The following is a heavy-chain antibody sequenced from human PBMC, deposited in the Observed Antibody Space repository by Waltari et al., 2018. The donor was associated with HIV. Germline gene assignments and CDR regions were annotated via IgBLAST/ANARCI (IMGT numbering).Heavy chain of an antibody. CDR3: AREIYDILTGYDYYGMDV. V-gene: IGHV1-69*01. CDR1: GGTFSSYA. Sequence: QVQLVQSGAEVKKPGSSVKVSCKASGGTFSSYAISWVRQAVGPGLELMGGIIPIFGTANYAQKFQGRVTITADESTSTAYMELSSLRSEDTAVYYCAREIYDILTGYDYYGMDVWGQGTTVTVSS. CDR2: IIPIFGTA. J-gene: IGHJ6*02. D-gene: IGHD3-9*01.